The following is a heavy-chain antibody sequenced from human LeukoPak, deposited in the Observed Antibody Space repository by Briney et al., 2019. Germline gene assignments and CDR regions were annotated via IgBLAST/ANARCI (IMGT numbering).Heavy chain of an antibody. CDR1: GGSFSGYY. J-gene: IGHJ5*02. D-gene: IGHD3-22*01. CDR3: ARRRPAKIFVVMSWGGWFDP. Sequence: PSETLSLTCAVYGGSFSGYYWSWIRQPPGKGLEWIGEINHSGSTDYNPSLKSRVTISVDTSKNQFSLKLSSVTAADTAVYYCARRRPAKIFVVMSWGGWFDPWGQGTLVTVSS. CDR2: INHSGST. V-gene: IGHV4-34*01.